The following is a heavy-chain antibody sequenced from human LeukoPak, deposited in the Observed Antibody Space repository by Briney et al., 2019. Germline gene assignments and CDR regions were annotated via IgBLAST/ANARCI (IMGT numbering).Heavy chain of an antibody. V-gene: IGHV3-30*02. J-gene: IGHJ4*02. CDR1: GFTFSSYG. Sequence: GGSLRLSCAASGFTFSSYGMHWVRQAPGKGLEWVAFIRYDGSNKYYADSVKGRFTISRDNSKNSLYLQMNSLRAEDTALYYCARVGDRIAAADDYFDYWGQGTLVTVSS. D-gene: IGHD6-13*01. CDR3: ARVGDRIAAADDYFDY. CDR2: IRYDGSNK.